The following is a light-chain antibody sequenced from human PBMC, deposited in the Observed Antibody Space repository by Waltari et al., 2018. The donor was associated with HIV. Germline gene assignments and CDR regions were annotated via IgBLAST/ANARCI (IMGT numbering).Light chain of an antibody. CDR2: SNK. CDR3: AAWDDSLNGPGVV. J-gene: IGLJ2*01. Sequence: QSVLTQPPSASGTPGQRVTISCSGSSSNIGSNTVNWYQQLPGTAPKLLIYSNKPRPSGVPDRFSGSKSGTSASLAISGLQSEDEADYYCAAWDDSLNGPGVVFGGGTKLTVL. V-gene: IGLV1-44*01. CDR1: SSNIGSNT.